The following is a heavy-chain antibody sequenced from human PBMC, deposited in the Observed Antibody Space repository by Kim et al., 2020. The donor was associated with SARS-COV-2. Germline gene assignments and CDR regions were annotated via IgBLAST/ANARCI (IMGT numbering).Heavy chain of an antibody. CDR1: GFTFSSYW. CDR2: INSDGSST. V-gene: IGHV3-74*01. Sequence: GGSLRLSCAASGFTFSSYWMHWVRQAPGKGLVWVSRINSDGSSTSYADSVKGRFTISRDNAKNTLYLQMNSLRAEDTAVYYCASFWYSSGWYEPRDYWGQGTLVTVSS. CDR3: ASFWYSSGWYEPRDY. J-gene: IGHJ4*02. D-gene: IGHD6-19*01.